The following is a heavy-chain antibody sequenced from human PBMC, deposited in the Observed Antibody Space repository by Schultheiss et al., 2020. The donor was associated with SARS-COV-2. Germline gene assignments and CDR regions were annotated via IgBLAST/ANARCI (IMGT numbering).Heavy chain of an antibody. V-gene: IGHV3-30-3*01. Sequence: GGSLRLSCAASGFTFSSSWMHWVCQAPGKGLEWVAVISYDGSNKYYADSVKGRFTISRDNSKNTLYLQMNSLRAEDTAVYYCARVTTGKYNWFDPWGQGTLVTVSS. D-gene: IGHD1-1*01. CDR3: ARVTTGKYNWFDP. J-gene: IGHJ5*02. CDR1: GFTFSSSW. CDR2: ISYDGSNK.